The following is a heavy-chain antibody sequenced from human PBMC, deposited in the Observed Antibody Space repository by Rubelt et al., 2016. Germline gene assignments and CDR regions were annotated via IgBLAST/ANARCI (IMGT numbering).Heavy chain of an antibody. CDR3: ATRPALGDWESTAYYYYMDV. Sequence: MSWVRQAPGKGLEWVSVIFSGGSTYYAGSVKGRFTISRHNSSNTLYLQMNSLRAEDTAVYYCATRPALGDWESTAYYYYMDVWGKGTTVTVSS. V-gene: IGHV3-53*04. D-gene: IGHD3-9*01. J-gene: IGHJ6*03. CDR2: IFSGGST.